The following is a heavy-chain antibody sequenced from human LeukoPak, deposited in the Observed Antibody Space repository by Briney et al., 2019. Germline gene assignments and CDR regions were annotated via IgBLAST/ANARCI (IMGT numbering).Heavy chain of an antibody. V-gene: IGHV4-59*08. D-gene: IGHD3-16*02. CDR2: ISYSGST. CDR3: ARHSSMITFGGVIVIRDAFDI. CDR1: SVYLSTCS. J-gene: IGHJ3*02. Sequence: PSETLSLTCTVSSVYLSTCSWSWIRQPPGKGLEWIGYISYSGSTSYNPSLRSRVTISVDTSKNQFSLKLSSVTAADRAVYYCARHSSMITFGGVIVIRDAFDIWGQGTMVTVSS.